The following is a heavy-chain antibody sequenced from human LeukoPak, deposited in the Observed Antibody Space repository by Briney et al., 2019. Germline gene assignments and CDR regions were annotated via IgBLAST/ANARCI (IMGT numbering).Heavy chain of an antibody. CDR3: ARQKCTSASCLTKNAFDI. CDR1: GSISGYY. D-gene: IGHD2-2*01. V-gene: IGHV4-4*09. J-gene: IGHJ3*02. Sequence: SETLSLTCTVSGSISGYYWSWLRQPPGKGLEWIGYIYTSGSTNYNPSLESRVTISVDTSKNQFSLDLSSVTAADTAVYYCARQKCTSASCLTKNAFDIWGQGTMVTVSS. CDR2: IYTSGST.